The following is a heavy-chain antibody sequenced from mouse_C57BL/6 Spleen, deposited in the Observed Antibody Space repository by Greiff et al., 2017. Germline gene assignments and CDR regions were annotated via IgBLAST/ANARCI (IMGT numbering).Heavy chain of an antibody. CDR3: ASYDYDDAWFAY. J-gene: IGHJ3*01. Sequence: DVMLVESEGGLVQPGSSMKLSCTASGFTFSDYYMAWVRQVPEKGLEWVANINYYGSSTYYLDSLKGRFIISRDNAKNILYLQMSSLKSEDTATYYCASYDYDDAWFAYWGQGTLVTVSA. CDR2: INYYGSST. D-gene: IGHD2-4*01. CDR1: GFTFSDYY. V-gene: IGHV5-16*01.